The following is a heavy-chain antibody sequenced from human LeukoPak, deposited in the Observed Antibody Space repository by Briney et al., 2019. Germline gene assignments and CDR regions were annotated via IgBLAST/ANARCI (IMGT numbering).Heavy chain of an antibody. V-gene: IGHV3-7*05. Sequence: PGGSLRLSCAASGFTFSSYWMSWVRQAPGKGLEWVANVKQDGSEEVYVDSVKGRFTISRDTAKNSLFLQMKTLRAEDTAVYYCARDPYSSTWSYGMDVWGQGTTVTVSS. CDR2: VKQDGSEE. CDR3: ARDPYSSTWSYGMDV. D-gene: IGHD6-6*01. CDR1: GFTFSSYW. J-gene: IGHJ6*02.